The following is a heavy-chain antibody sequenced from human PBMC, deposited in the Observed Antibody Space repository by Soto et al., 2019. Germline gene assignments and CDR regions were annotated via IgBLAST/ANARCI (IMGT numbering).Heavy chain of an antibody. CDR2: IYYTGNT. CDR1: GGSISSGGTGSY. CDR3: ASGHDAYKVRY. Sequence: QVQLQESGPGLVKPSQTLSLTCTVSGGSISSGGTGSYWTWIRQLPGKGLEWIGYIYYTGNTYYNPSLKSRPTISIDTSENQFSLTLTSVTAADPAVYFCASGHDAYKVRYWGQGTLVTVSS. D-gene: IGHD1-1*01. J-gene: IGHJ4*02. V-gene: IGHV4-31*03.